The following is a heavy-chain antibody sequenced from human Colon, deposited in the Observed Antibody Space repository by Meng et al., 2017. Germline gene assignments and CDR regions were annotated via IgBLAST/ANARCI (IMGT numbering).Heavy chain of an antibody. V-gene: IGHV1-2*06. Sequence: ASAQVSCKSSGYTFTGYYMHWVRQAPGQGLEWLGRINPNSGGTKYGKKFEGRVTVTRDTSINSAHMELSSLRSDDTAVYYCARGIMSGNSLNPFDDWGQGTLVTVSS. D-gene: IGHD4-23*01. CDR3: ARGIMSGNSLNPFDD. CDR2: INPNSGGT. CDR1: GYTFTGYY. J-gene: IGHJ4*02.